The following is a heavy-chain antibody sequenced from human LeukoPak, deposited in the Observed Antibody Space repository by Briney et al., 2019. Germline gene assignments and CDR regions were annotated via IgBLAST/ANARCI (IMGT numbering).Heavy chain of an antibody. Sequence: GGSVKVSCEASGYTFTTHDINWVRPATGQGRGWVGWMSTNSRDTGYSPKLQSSVTMTSDCSISAAYMELRSLRSEEKAIYYCERTGPNCGFDFCGQGPLAPVSS. CDR2: MSTNSRDT. J-gene: IGHJ4*02. CDR3: ERTGPNCGFDF. CDR1: GYTFTTHD. V-gene: IGHV1-8*01. D-gene: IGHD7-27*01.